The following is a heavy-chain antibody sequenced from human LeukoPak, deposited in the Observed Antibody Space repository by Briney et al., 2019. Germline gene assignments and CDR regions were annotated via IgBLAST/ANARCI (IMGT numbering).Heavy chain of an antibody. J-gene: IGHJ4*02. V-gene: IGHV1-2*02. Sequence: ASVKVSCKASGDTFTCYYMHWVRQAPGQGLEWMGWISPNSGGTNYAQKFQGRVTMTRDTSISTAYMELSRLRSDDTAVYYCARVYDSSGYVLCYWGQGTLVTVSS. CDR3: ARVYDSSGYVLCY. D-gene: IGHD3-22*01. CDR2: ISPNSGGT. CDR1: GDTFTCYY.